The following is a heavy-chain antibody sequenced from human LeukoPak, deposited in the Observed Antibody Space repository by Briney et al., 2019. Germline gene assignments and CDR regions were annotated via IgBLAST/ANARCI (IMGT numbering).Heavy chain of an antibody. J-gene: IGHJ3*02. CDR1: GGTFSSYA. V-gene: IGHV1-69*04. Sequence: SVKVSCKASGGTFSSYAISWVRQAPGQGLEWMGRIIRILGIANYAQKFQGRVTITADKSTSTAYMELSSLRSEDTAVDYCARPRVAMVRGVITKGDAFDIWGQGTMVTVSS. CDR2: IIRILGIA. D-gene: IGHD3-10*01. CDR3: ARPRVAMVRGVITKGDAFDI.